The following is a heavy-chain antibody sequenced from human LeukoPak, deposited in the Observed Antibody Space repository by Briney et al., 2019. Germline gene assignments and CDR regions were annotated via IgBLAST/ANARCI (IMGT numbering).Heavy chain of an antibody. CDR3: ARYSYGHRWFDA. CDR1: GGSISSYY. J-gene: IGHJ5*02. Sequence: PSETLSLTCTVSGGSISSYYWSWIRQPPGKGLEWIGYIYYSGSTKYNPSLKSRVTISVDTSKNQFSLNLSSVTAADTAVYYCARYSYGHRWFDAWGQGTLVTVSS. CDR2: IYYSGST. D-gene: IGHD5-18*01. V-gene: IGHV4-59*08.